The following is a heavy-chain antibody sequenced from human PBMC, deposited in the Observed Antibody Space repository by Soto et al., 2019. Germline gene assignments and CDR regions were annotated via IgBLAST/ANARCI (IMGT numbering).Heavy chain of an antibody. D-gene: IGHD1-20*01. CDR2: IYHSGST. Sequence: SETLSLTCAVSGCSISSGGYSWSWIRQPPGKGLEWIGYIYHSGSTYYNPSLKSRVTISVDTSKNQFSLKLSSVTAADTAVYYCARVGGINWFDPWGQGTLVTVSS. CDR1: GCSISSGGYS. J-gene: IGHJ5*02. CDR3: ARVGGINWFDP. V-gene: IGHV4-30-2*01.